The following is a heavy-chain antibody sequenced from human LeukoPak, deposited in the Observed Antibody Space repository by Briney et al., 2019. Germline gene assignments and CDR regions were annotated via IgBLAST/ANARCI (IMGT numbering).Heavy chain of an antibody. V-gene: IGHV3-23*01. CDR3: AKVRYYDILTGYLDY. CDR2: ISGSGGST. D-gene: IGHD3-9*01. CDR1: GFTFSSYA. J-gene: IGHJ4*02. Sequence: GGSLRLSCAASGFTFSSYAMSWVRQAPGKGLEWVSAISGSGGSTYYADSVKGRFTISRDNSKNTLYLQMNSLRAEDTAVYYCAKVRYYDILTGYLDYWGQGTLVTVSS.